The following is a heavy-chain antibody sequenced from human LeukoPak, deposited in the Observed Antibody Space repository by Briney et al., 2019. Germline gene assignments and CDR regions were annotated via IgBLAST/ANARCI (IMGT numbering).Heavy chain of an antibody. V-gene: IGHV4-4*07. CDR3: ARESQSVLWFGVHL. CDR1: GGSISSYY. Sequence: PSETLSLTCTVSGGSISSYYWSWLRQPAGKGLEWIGRIYTSGSTNYNPSLKSRVTMSVDTSKNQFSLKLSSVTAADTAVYHCARESQSVLWFGVHLWGHGTLVTVSS. CDR2: IYTSGST. J-gene: IGHJ4*01. D-gene: IGHD3-10*01.